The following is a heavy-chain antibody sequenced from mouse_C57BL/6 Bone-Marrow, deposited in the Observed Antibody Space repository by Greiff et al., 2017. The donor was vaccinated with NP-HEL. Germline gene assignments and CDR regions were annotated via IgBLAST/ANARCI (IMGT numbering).Heavy chain of an antibody. CDR1: GFNIKDDS. CDR2: IDPETGDT. CDR3: TTTVVDYYAMDY. Sequence: EVMLVESGAELVSPGASVKLSCTASGFNIKDDSMPWVKQRPEPGLEWIGWIDPETGDTEYASKFQGKATITADTSSNTAYLQLSSLTSEDTAVYYCTTTVVDYYAMDYWGQGTSVTVSS. D-gene: IGHD1-1*01. V-gene: IGHV14-4*01. J-gene: IGHJ4*01.